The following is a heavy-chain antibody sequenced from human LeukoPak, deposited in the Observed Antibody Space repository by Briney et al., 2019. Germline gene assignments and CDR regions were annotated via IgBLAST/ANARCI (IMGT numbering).Heavy chain of an antibody. V-gene: IGHV3-20*04. CDR3: GRGASPKQYYFDY. CDR1: GFTFEDHG. CDR2: IHWSGVGT. J-gene: IGHJ4*02. D-gene: IGHD4/OR15-4a*01. Sequence: GGSLRLSCAASGFTFEDHGMSWVRQVAGKGLEWVSGIHWSGVGTGYAASVKGRFTISRDNAKNSLYLQMNSLRAEDTAVYYCGRGASPKQYYFDYWGQGTLVTVSS.